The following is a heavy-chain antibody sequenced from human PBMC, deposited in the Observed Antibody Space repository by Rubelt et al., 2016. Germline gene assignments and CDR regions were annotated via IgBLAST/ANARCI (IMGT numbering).Heavy chain of an antibody. CDR1: GGSISSYY. J-gene: IGHJ4*02. V-gene: IGHV4-59*12. CDR3: ARRGNGGEYYFDY. CDR2: IYYSGST. D-gene: IGHD3-16*01. Sequence: QVQLQESGPGLVKPSETLSLTCTVSGGSISSYYWSWIRQPPGKGLEWIGYIYYSGSTNYNPSLKSRVTISVDTSKNQFSLKLSSVTAADTAVYYCARRGNGGEYYFDYWGQGTLVTVSS.